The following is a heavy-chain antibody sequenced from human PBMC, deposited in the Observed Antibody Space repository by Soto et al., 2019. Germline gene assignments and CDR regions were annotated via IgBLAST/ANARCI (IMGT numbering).Heavy chain of an antibody. D-gene: IGHD4-4*01. CDR3: AGVPATVTTFYFDY. Sequence: GASVKVSCKASGYTFTSYGISWVRQAPGQGLEWMGGIIPIFGTANYAQKFQGRVTITADESTSTAYMELSSLRSEDTAVYYCAGVPATVTTFYFDYWGQGTLVTVSS. CDR1: GYTFTSYG. V-gene: IGHV1-69*13. CDR2: IIPIFGTA. J-gene: IGHJ4*02.